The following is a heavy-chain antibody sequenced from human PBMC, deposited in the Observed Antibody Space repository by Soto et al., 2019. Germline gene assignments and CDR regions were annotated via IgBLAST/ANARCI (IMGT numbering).Heavy chain of an antibody. J-gene: IGHJ6*02. Sequence: PSQTLSLTCAISGDSVSSNSAAWNWIRQSPSRGLEWLGRTYYRSKWYNDYAVSVKSRITINPDTSKNQFSLQLNSVTPEDTAVYYCARGLPYYDFWSGYKAGMDVWGQGTTVTVSS. V-gene: IGHV6-1*01. D-gene: IGHD3-3*01. CDR3: ARGLPYYDFWSGYKAGMDV. CDR1: GDSVSSNSAA. CDR2: TYYRSKWYN.